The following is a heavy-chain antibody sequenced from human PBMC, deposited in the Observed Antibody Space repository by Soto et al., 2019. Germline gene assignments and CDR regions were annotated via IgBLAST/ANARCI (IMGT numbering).Heavy chain of an antibody. CDR1: GFTFSSYG. CDR3: ARDSYYYGSGSYYFDY. Sequence: GGSLRLSCAASGFTFSSYGMHWVRQAPGKGLEWVAVIWYDGSNKYYADSVKGRFTISRDNSKNTLYLQMNSLRAEDTAVYYCARDSYYYGSGSYYFDYWGRGTLVTVSS. V-gene: IGHV3-33*01. CDR2: IWYDGSNK. J-gene: IGHJ4*02. D-gene: IGHD3-10*01.